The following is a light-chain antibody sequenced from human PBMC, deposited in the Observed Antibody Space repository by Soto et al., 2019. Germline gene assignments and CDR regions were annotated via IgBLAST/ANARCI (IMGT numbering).Light chain of an antibody. V-gene: IGLV1-47*02. CDR3: AAWDNSLSGLYV. J-gene: IGLJ1*01. CDR1: SSNVGSNY. Sequence: QSVLTQPPSASGSPGQRVTISCSGSSSNVGSNYVYWYQQHPGTAPNHLIYINNQRPSGVPDRFSGAKSGTSASLAISGLRSADEADYYCAAWDNSLSGLYVFGTGTKLTVL. CDR2: INN.